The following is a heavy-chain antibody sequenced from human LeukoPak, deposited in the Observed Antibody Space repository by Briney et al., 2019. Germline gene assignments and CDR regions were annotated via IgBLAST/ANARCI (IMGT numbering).Heavy chain of an antibody. V-gene: IGHV4-34*01. CDR1: GGSFSGHY. CDR2: INHSGST. D-gene: IGHD4-17*01. J-gene: IGHJ4*02. CDR3: ARVGRSVTAPFDY. Sequence: SETLSLTCAVYGGSFSGHYWSWIRQPPGKGLEWIGEINHSGSTNYNPSLKSRVTISVDTPKNQFSLKLSSVTAADTAVYYCARVGRSVTAPFDYWGQGTLVTVTS.